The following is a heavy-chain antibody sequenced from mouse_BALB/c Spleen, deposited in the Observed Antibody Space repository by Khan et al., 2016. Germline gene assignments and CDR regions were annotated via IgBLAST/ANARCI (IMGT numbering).Heavy chain of an antibody. CDR1: GFNIKDTY. V-gene: IGHV14-3*02. Sequence: EVQLQESGAELVKPGASVTSSCTASGFNIKDTYLHRVKQRPEQGLERIGRIDPANGNFKLDPKFQGKATTTVDTYSNTTYLKPSGLTSEDAAVYYCAGGNSPFDYWGQGTTLTVSS. CDR2: IDPANGNF. D-gene: IGHD2-1*01. J-gene: IGHJ2*01. CDR3: AGGNSPFDY.